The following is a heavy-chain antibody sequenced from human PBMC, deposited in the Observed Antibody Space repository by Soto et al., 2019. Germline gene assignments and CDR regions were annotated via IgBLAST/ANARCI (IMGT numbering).Heavy chain of an antibody. CDR2: IIPIFGTA. CDR1: GGTFSSYA. D-gene: IGHD6-13*01. J-gene: IGHJ6*02. V-gene: IGHV1-69*06. CDR3: ARDQIEAAAGIRYYYGMDV. Sequence: SVKVSCKASGGTFSSYAISWVRQAPGQGLEWMGGIIPIFGTANYAQKFQGRVTITADKSTSTAYMELSSLRSEDTAVYYCARDQIEAAAGIRYYYGMDVWGQGTPVTVYS.